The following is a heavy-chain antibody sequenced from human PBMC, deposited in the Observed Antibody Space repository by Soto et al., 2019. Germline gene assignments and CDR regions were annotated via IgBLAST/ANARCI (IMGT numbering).Heavy chain of an antibody. V-gene: IGHV4-31*03. J-gene: IGHJ5*02. CDR3: ARHRRNSGYDFIPNWWFDP. Sequence: QVQLQESGPGLVKPSQTLSLTCTVSGGSISSGGYYWSWIRQHPGKGLAWIGYIYYSGSTYYNPSLKSRVTIAVDTSKNQFSLKLSSVPAADTAVYYCARHRRNSGYDFIPNWWFDPWGQGTLVTVSS. D-gene: IGHD5-12*01. CDR2: IYYSGST. CDR1: GGSISSGGYY.